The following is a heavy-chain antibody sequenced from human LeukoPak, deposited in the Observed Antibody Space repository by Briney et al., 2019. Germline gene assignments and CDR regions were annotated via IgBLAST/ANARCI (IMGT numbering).Heavy chain of an antibody. CDR3: ARRYSSSWYDRDYFDY. D-gene: IGHD6-13*01. Sequence: SETLSLTCTVSGGSISSSSYYWGWIRQPPGKGLEWIGSIYYSGSTYYNPSLKSRVTIPVDTSKNQFSLKLSSVTAADTAVYYCARRYSSSWYDRDYFDYWGQGTLVTVSS. CDR2: IYYSGST. J-gene: IGHJ4*02. V-gene: IGHV4-39*01. CDR1: GGSISSSSYY.